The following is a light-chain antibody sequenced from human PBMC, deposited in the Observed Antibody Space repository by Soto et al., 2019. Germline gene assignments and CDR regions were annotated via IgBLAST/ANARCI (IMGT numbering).Light chain of an antibody. CDR1: QSISSY. Sequence: DIQMTQSPYSLSASVGDRVTITCRASQSISSYLNWYQQKPGKAPKILIYAASSLQSGVPSRFSGSGSGTDFTLTISSLQPEDFATYYCQQSYSTPNTFGQGTKLEIK. V-gene: IGKV1-39*01. CDR3: QQSYSTPNT. CDR2: AAS. J-gene: IGKJ2*01.